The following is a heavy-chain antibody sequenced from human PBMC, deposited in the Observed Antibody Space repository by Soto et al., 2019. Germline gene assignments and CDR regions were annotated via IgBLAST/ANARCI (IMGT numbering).Heavy chain of an antibody. CDR1: GYTLTELS. D-gene: IGHD3-3*01. Sequence: AXVKVSCKVSGYTLTELSMHWVRQAPGKGLEWMGGFDPEDGETIYAQKFQGRVTMTEDTSTDTAYMELSSLRSEDTAVYYCARSPIYDFWSGYYYWGQGTLVTVSS. J-gene: IGHJ4*02. CDR2: FDPEDGET. V-gene: IGHV1-24*01. CDR3: ARSPIYDFWSGYYY.